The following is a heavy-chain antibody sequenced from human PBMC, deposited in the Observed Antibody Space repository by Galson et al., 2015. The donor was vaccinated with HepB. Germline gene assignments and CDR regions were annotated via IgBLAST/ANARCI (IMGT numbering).Heavy chain of an antibody. CDR2: ISGSGAGT. Sequence: SLRLSCAASGFTFSSYAMTWVRQTPGKGLEWVSSISGSGAGTYYADSVKGWFTISGDNSKNTLYLQMNSLRAEDTAVYYCAKSARAFWRAMAYYMDVWGKGTTVTVSS. V-gene: IGHV3-23*01. J-gene: IGHJ6*03. CDR3: AKSARAFWRAMAYYMDV. CDR1: GFTFSSYA. D-gene: IGHD3-3*01.